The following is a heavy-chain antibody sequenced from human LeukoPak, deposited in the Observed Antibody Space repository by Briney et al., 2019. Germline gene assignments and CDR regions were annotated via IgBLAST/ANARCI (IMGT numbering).Heavy chain of an antibody. CDR2: IYYTGNT. CDR1: GDSVSSPSHH. D-gene: IGHD1-1*01. Sequence: SETLSLTCTVSGDSVSSPSHHWAWIRQPPGKGLEWIASIYYTGNTYYNPSLKSRLSISIDASKNYFSLKLISVTAADTAVYFCTGKFTTTSGDWGQGTLVTVSS. CDR3: TGKFTTTSGD. V-gene: IGHV4-39*01. J-gene: IGHJ4*02.